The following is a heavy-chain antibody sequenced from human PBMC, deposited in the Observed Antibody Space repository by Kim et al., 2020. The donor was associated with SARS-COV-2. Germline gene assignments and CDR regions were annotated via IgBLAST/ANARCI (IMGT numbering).Heavy chain of an antibody. Sequence: GGSLRLSCAASGFTFNNYAMHWVRQAPGKGLEWVAVISYDGNNKYYADSLKGRFTISRDNSKNTLYLQMNSLRAEDTAVYYCARDGVDIVATILTYYYYYYMDVWGKGTTVIVSS. J-gene: IGHJ6*03. CDR1: GFTFNNYA. D-gene: IGHD5-12*01. V-gene: IGHV3-30-3*01. CDR3: ARDGVDIVATILTYYYYYYMDV. CDR2: ISYDGNNK.